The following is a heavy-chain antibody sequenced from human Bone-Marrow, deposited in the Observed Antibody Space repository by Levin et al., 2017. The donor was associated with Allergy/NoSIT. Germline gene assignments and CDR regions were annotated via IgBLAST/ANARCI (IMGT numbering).Heavy chain of an antibody. D-gene: IGHD5-18*01. CDR3: ARMGGYLVFDP. Sequence: SVKVSCKASGGTFSTYTLSWVRQAPGQGLEWMGGIIPIFATANYADKFQGRLTITADESTNTVYMELSSLRSDDTAVYYCARMGGYLVFDPWGQGTLVTVSS. V-gene: IGHV1-69*13. J-gene: IGHJ5*01. CDR1: GGTFSTYT. CDR2: IIPIFATA.